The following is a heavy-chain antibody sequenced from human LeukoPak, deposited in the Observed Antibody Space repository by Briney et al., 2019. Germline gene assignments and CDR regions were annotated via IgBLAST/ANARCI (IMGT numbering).Heavy chain of an antibody. CDR2: IYYSGST. V-gene: IGHV4-39*01. J-gene: IGHJ4*02. Sequence: SETLSLTCTVSGGSIRSSSYYWGWMRQPPGKGLEWIGSIYYSGSTYYNASLKSRGTISVDTSKNQFSLKLNSVTAADTAVYFCARQVVAVAGTGYFDYWGQGTLVTVSS. D-gene: IGHD6-19*01. CDR3: ARQVVAVAGTGYFDY. CDR1: GGSIRSSSYY.